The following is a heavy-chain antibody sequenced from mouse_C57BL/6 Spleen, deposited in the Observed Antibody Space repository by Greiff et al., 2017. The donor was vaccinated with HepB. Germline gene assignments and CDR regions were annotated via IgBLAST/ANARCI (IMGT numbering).Heavy chain of an antibody. CDR2: IYPGDGDT. CDR3: ASGSGLFAY. Sequence: QVQLQQSGPELVKPGASVKISCKASGYAFSSSWMNWVKQRPGKGLEWIGRIYPGDGDTNYNGKCKGKATLTADKSSSTAYMQLSSLTSEDSAVYFCASGSGLFAYWGQGTLVTVSA. D-gene: IGHD3-2*02. CDR1: GYAFSSSW. J-gene: IGHJ3*01. V-gene: IGHV1-82*01.